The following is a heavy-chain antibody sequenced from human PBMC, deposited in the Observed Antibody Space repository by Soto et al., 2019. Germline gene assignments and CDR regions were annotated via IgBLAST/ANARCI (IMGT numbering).Heavy chain of an antibody. CDR2: ISAYNGNT. CDR3: AREYYFGSGGAY. J-gene: IGHJ4*02. D-gene: IGHD3-10*01. Sequence: QVQLVQSGAEVKKPGASVKVSCKASGYTFTSYGISWVRQAPGQGLEWMGWISAYNGNTNYAQKLQGRVTMTTDTSPSPAYKGLRGLRSDDKAVYYFAREYYFGSGGAYWGQGTLVTVSS. CDR1: GYTFTSYG. V-gene: IGHV1-18*01.